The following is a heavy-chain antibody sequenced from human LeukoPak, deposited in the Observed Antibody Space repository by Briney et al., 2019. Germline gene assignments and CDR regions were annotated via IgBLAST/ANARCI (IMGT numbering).Heavy chain of an antibody. CDR1: GFTFSSYE. D-gene: IGHD1-20*01. CDR2: ISGSGGST. J-gene: IGHJ4*02. V-gene: IGHV3-23*01. Sequence: PGGSLRLSCAASGFTFSSYEMNWVRQAPGKGLEWVSAISGSGGSTSYADSVKGRFTISRDNSKNTLYLQMNSLRTEDTAVYYCAKCPYAVNWNLFDYWGQGTLVTVSS. CDR3: AKCPYAVNWNLFDY.